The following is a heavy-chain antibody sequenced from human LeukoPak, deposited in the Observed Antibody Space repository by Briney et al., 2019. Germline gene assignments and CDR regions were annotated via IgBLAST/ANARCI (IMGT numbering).Heavy chain of an antibody. CDR1: GFTVSSNY. CDR2: IYSGGST. CDR3: ARARDSGSYPDAFDI. V-gene: IGHV3-53*01. D-gene: IGHD1-26*01. Sequence: GGSLRLSCAASGFTVSSNYMSWVRQAPGKGLEWVSVIYSGGSTYYADSVKGRFTISRDNTKNTLYLQMNSLRAEDTAVYYCARARDSGSYPDAFDIWGQGTMVTVSS. J-gene: IGHJ3*02.